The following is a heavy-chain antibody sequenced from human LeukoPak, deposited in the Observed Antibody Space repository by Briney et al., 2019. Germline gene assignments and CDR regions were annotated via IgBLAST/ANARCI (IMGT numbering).Heavy chain of an antibody. J-gene: IGHJ4*02. CDR3: TRAQSYCTSSSCSADY. CDR2: INPSVGTT. CDR1: GYTFTSYY. Sequence: GASVTVSCTASGYTFTSYYMHWVRQAPGQGLEWMGIINPSVGTTKYPDKFQGRVTMTRDTSTSTVYMELSGLGSDDTATYYCTRAQSYCTSSSCSADYWGQGTLVTVSS. V-gene: IGHV1-46*01. D-gene: IGHD2-15*01.